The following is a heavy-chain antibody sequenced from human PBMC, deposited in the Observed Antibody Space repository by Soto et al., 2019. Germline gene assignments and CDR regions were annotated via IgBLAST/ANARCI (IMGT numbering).Heavy chain of an antibody. Sequence: GVSLRLSCAASGFTFSNYGMNWVRQAPGKGPEWVSGISSNGDTANYADSVNGRFTISRDNSKNALYMQMNGLRPEDTAVYYCAKDGASWSYPPYYYFGMAVCGTGTSATVSS. CDR2: ISSNGDTA. D-gene: IGHD1-26*01. V-gene: IGHV3-23*01. CDR1: GFTFSNYG. J-gene: IGHJ6*04. CDR3: AKDGASWSYPPYYYFGMAV.